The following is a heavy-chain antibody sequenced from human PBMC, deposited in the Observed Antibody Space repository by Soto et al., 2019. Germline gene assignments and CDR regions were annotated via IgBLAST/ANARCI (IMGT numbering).Heavy chain of an antibody. V-gene: IGHV4-30-4*01. Sequence: QVQLQESGPGLVKPSQTLSLTCTVSGGSISSGDYYWSWIRQPPGKGLEWIGYIYYSGSTYYNPSLQGRVTISVDTSKNQFSLKLSSVTAADTAVYYCARDGRYYDSSGLPADAFDIWGQGTMVTVSS. D-gene: IGHD3-22*01. CDR2: IYYSGST. J-gene: IGHJ3*02. CDR3: ARDGRYYDSSGLPADAFDI. CDR1: GGSISSGDYY.